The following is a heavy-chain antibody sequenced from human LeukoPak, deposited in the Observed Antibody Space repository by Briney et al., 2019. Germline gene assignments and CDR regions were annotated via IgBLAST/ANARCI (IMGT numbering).Heavy chain of an antibody. J-gene: IGHJ4*02. CDR2: IYHSGST. CDR1: GYSISSGYY. Sequence: SETLSLTCTVSGYSISSGYYWGWIRQPPGKGLEWIGSIYHSGSTYYNPSLKSRVTISVDTSKNQFSLKLSSVTAADTAVYYCARGAYGGNSWMDYWGEGSLVTVSS. D-gene: IGHD4-23*01. V-gene: IGHV4-38-2*02. CDR3: ARGAYGGNSWMDY.